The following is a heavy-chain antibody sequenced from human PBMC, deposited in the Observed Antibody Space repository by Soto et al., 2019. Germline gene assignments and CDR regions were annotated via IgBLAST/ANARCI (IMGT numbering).Heavy chain of an antibody. Sequence: PSETLSLTCTVSGGSISSGGYYWSWIRQHPGKGLEWIGYIYYSGSTYYNPSLKSRVTISVDTSKNQFSLKLSSVTAADTAVYYCARDSSGYWPDFDIWGQGTMVTVSS. CDR3: ARDSSGYWPDFDI. CDR2: IYYSGST. J-gene: IGHJ3*02. CDR1: GGSISSGGYY. D-gene: IGHD3-22*01. V-gene: IGHV4-31*03.